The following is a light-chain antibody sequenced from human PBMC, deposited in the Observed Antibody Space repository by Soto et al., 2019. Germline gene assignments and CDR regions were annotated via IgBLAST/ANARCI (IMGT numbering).Light chain of an antibody. CDR2: ECS. Sequence: QSALTQPASVSGSPGQSITISCTGTSSDVGSYKFVSWYQQHPGKAPKLMIYECSKRPSGVSNRFSGSKSGNTASLTISGLQAEDEADYYCCSYAGSSTLVFGGGTQLTFL. CDR3: CSYAGSSTLV. J-gene: IGLJ2*01. V-gene: IGLV2-23*01. CDR1: SSDVGSYKF.